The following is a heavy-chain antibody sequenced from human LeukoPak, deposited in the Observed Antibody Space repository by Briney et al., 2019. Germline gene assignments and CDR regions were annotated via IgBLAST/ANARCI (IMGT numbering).Heavy chain of an antibody. D-gene: IGHD1-26*01. CDR1: GFTFDDYA. Sequence: PGGSLRLSCAASGFTFDDYAMHWVRQAPGKGLEWVSGISWNSGSIGYADSVEGRFTISRDNAKNSLYLQMNSLRAEDTALYYCAKDPMHSGSYLGYFDYWGQGTLVTVSS. V-gene: IGHV3-9*01. CDR2: ISWNSGSI. J-gene: IGHJ4*02. CDR3: AKDPMHSGSYLGYFDY.